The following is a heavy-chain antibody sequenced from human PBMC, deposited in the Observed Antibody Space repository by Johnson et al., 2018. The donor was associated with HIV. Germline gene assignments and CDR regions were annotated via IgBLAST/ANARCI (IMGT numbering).Heavy chain of an antibody. J-gene: IGHJ3*02. Sequence: QVQLVESGGGLVQPGGSLRLSCAASGFTFRSYAMHWVRQAPGKGLEWVAVISYDGSNKYYADSVKGRFTISRDNSKNTLYLQMNSLRAEDTAVFYCGMSGVEDAAFDIWGQGTMVTVSS. V-gene: IGHV3-30*14. CDR2: ISYDGSNK. CDR3: GMSGVEDAAFDI. CDR1: GFTFRSYA. D-gene: IGHD7-27*01.